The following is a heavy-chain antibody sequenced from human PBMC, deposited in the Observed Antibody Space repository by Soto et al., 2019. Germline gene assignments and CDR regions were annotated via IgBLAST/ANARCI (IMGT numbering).Heavy chain of an antibody. V-gene: IGHV1-69*06. CDR1: GGTFSSYA. J-gene: IGHJ5*02. CDR2: IIPIFGTA. CDR3: ARGHGSGRELGFDP. Sequence: SVKVSCKASGGTFSSYAISWVRQAPGEGLEWMGGIIPIFGTANYAQKFQGRVTITADKSTSTAYMELSSLRSEDTAVYYCARGHGSGRELGFDPWGQGTLVTVSS. D-gene: IGHD3-3*02.